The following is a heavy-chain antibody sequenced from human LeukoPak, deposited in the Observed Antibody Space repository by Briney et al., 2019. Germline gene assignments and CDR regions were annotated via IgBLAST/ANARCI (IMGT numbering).Heavy chain of an antibody. J-gene: IGHJ3*02. Sequence: GGSLRLSCAASGFTFSSYSMNWVRQAPGKGLEWVSGISGSGGSTYYADSVKGRFTISRDNSKNTLYLQMNSLRAEDTAVYYCAKYGYSLGVNDAFDIWGQGTMVTVSS. CDR2: ISGSGGST. CDR3: AKYGYSLGVNDAFDI. V-gene: IGHV3-23*01. CDR1: GFTFSSYS. D-gene: IGHD5-18*01.